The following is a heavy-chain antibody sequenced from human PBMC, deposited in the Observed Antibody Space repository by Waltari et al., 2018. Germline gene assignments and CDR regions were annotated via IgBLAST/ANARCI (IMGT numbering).Heavy chain of an antibody. CDR1: GFTFSNAW. V-gene: IGHV3-15*01. D-gene: IGHD4-17*01. CDR3: TTDPLPDYGDYYYYYYMDV. J-gene: IGHJ6*03. CDR2: IKSKTDGGTT. Sequence: EVQLVESGGGLVKPGGSLRLSCAASGFTFSNAWMSWVRQAPGKGLEWVGRIKSKTDGGTTEYAAPVKGRFTISRDDSKNTLYLQMNSLKTEDTAVYYCTTDPLPDYGDYYYYYYMDVWGKGTTVTVSS.